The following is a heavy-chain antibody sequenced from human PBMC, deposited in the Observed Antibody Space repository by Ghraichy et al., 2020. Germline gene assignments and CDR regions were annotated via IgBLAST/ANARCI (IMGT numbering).Heavy chain of an antibody. CDR3: ARVEVYSSGWQDFDY. CDR1: GYTFTGYY. J-gene: IGHJ4*02. V-gene: IGHV1-2*02. Sequence: ASVKVSCKASGYTFTGYYMHWVRQAPGQGLEWMGWINPNSGGTNYAQKFQGRVTMTRDTSISTAYMELSRLRSDDTAVYYCARVEVYSSGWQDFDYWGQGTLVTVSS. D-gene: IGHD6-19*01. CDR2: INPNSGGT.